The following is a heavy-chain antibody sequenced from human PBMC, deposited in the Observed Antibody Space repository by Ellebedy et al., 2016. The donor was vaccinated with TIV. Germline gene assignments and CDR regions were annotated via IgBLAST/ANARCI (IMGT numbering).Heavy chain of an antibody. J-gene: IGHJ5*02. CDR2: ISYDGSNK. CDR3: ARVWFGEFTNWFDP. CDR1: GFTFSNYA. V-gene: IGHV3-30*01. Sequence: GESLKISCAASGFTFSNYAMHWVRQAPGKGLEWVAVISYDGSNKYYADSVKGRFTISRDNSKNMLYLQMNSLRAEDTAVYYCARVWFGEFTNWFDPWGQGTLVTVSS. D-gene: IGHD3-10*01.